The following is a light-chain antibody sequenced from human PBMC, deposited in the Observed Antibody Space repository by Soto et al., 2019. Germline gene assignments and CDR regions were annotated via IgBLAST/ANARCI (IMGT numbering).Light chain of an antibody. V-gene: IGLV2-8*01. CDR3: SSYGASNNIRV. CDR2: EVN. Sequence: QSALTQPPSASGSPGQSVTISCTGTSSDVGGYNYVSWYQQHPGKAPKLMIYEVNNRPSGVPDRFSGSKSGNTASLTVSGRQAEEEADYYYSSYGASNNIRVFGGGTKLTVL. CDR1: SSDVGGYNY. J-gene: IGLJ3*02.